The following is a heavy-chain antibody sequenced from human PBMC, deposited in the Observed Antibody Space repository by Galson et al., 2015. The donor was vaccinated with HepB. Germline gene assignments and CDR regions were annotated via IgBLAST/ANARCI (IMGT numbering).Heavy chain of an antibody. CDR3: ARALWLTGFDP. CDR1: GFSFSNYW. D-gene: IGHD1-20*01. J-gene: IGHJ5*02. Sequence: SLRLSCAASGFSFSNYWMHWARQVPGKGLVWVSRINTVGTTTSYADSVEGRFTISRDNAKNTLYLQMNSLRVEDTAVYYCARALWLTGFDPWGQGTLVTVSS. V-gene: IGHV3-74*01. CDR2: INTVGTTT.